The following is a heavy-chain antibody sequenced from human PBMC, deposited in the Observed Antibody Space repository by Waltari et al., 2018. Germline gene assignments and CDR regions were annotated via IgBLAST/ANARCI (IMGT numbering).Heavy chain of an antibody. J-gene: IGHJ4*02. CDR1: GFSLSSSGEG. Sequence: QITLKESGPTVVKPTQTLTLTCSFSGFSLSSSGEGVGWIRQTPGKAPGWLAIIFWNDDKRYNPDLKRRLTIGADTSKNQVVLTLTAMDPLDTATYYCAHPYSNGWYCFDYWGPGTLVTVSS. CDR3: AHPYSNGWYCFDY. CDR2: IFWNDDK. V-gene: IGHV2-5*01. D-gene: IGHD6-19*01.